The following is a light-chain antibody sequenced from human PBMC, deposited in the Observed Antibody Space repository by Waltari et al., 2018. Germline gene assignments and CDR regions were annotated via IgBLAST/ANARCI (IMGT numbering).Light chain of an antibody. CDR3: CSYVGSSTFT. Sequence: QSALTQPASVSGSPGQSITISCTGTSSDVGSYDLVSWYQHHPGKAPKLMIYEVYKRPSGFSNRFSASKSGNTASLTISGLQAEDEADYYCCSYVGSSTFTFGRGTKLTVL. CDR1: SSDVGSYDL. CDR2: EVY. V-gene: IGLV2-23*02. J-gene: IGLJ2*01.